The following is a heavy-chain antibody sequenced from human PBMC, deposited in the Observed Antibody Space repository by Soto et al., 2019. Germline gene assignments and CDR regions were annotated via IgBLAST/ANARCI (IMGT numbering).Heavy chain of an antibody. D-gene: IGHD2-2*01. CDR1: GFTFSSYS. CDR3: AREENAWPLAYGLDV. Sequence: GGSLRLSCAASGFTFSSYSMHWVRQAPGKGLEWVSSIGTRSDIYYADSVKGRFTISRDNAKNSLSLQTNSMTAEDTAVYYCAREENAWPLAYGLDVWGQGSTVPVSS. CDR2: IGTRSDI. V-gene: IGHV3-21*01. J-gene: IGHJ6*02.